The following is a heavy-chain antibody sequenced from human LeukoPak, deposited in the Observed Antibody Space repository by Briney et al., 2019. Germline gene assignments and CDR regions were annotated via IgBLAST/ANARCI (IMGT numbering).Heavy chain of an antibody. D-gene: IGHD2-2*01. J-gene: IGHJ3*02. V-gene: IGHV4-38-2*01. CDR1: GFSISTGYY. Sequence: SETLSLTCAVSGFSISTGYYWGWIRQPPGKGLEGIGSMYRSGSTYYNPSLKSRMTISLDTSKNQFSLKLNSVTAADTALYYCVSQVVPAAIPDAFDIWGRGTMVSVSS. CDR2: MYRSGST. CDR3: VSQVVPAAIPDAFDI.